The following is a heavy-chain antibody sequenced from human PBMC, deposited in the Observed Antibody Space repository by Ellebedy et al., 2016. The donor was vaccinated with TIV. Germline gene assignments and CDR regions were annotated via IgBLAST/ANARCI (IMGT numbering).Heavy chain of an antibody. V-gene: IGHV3-15*01. CDR2: IKSKTDGGTT. CDR1: GFTFSNAW. CDR3: EARY. J-gene: IGHJ4*02. Sequence: GESLKISXAASGFTFSNAWMSWVRQAPGKGLEHIGRIKSKTDGGTTDYAAPVKGRFTISRDDSKNMLYLQMNSLEIEDTAVYYCEARYWGQGTLVTVSS.